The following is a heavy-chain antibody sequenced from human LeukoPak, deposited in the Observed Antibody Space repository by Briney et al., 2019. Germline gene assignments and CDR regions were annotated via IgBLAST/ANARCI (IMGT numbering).Heavy chain of an antibody. CDR2: IYHSGST. J-gene: IGHJ5*01. CDR3: ARDPEQQLDS. D-gene: IGHD6-13*01. V-gene: IGHV4-30-2*01. CDR1: GGSISSGGYY. Sequence: SQTLSLTCTVSGGSISSGGYYWSWIRQPPGKGLEWIGYIYHSGSTYYNPSLKSRVTISVDRSKNQFSLKLSSVTAADTAVYYCARDPEQQLDSWGQGTLVTVSS.